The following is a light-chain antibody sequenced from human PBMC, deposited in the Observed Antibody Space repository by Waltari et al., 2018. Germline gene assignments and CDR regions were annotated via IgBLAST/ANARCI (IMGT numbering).Light chain of an antibody. CDR3: QQYGSSPPWT. J-gene: IGKJ1*01. CDR2: GAS. Sequence: ENVLTQSPGTLSLSPGERATLSCRASQSVSSNYLAWYQQIPGQAPRLLIYGASSRATGIPDGFSGSGSGTDVTLTISRLEPEDFAVYYCQQYGSSPPWTFGQGTKVEIK. V-gene: IGKV3-20*01. CDR1: QSVSSNY.